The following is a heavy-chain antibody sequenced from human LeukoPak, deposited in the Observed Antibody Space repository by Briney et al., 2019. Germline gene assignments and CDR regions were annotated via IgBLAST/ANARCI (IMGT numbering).Heavy chain of an antibody. CDR1: GFTFSSYW. CDR2: IKQDGSEK. J-gene: IGHJ4*02. CDR3: ARARYAYESDYFDY. Sequence: GGSLRLSCAASGFTFSSYWMSWVRRAPGKGLEWVANIKQDGSEKYYVDSVKGRFTISRDNAKNSLYLQMNSLRVEDTAVHYCARARYAYESDYFDYWGRGILVSVSS. V-gene: IGHV3-7*03. D-gene: IGHD3-16*01.